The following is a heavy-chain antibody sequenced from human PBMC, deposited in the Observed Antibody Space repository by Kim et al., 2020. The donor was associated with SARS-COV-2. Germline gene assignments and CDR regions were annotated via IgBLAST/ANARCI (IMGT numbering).Heavy chain of an antibody. D-gene: IGHD3-22*01. CDR2: IKQDGSEK. V-gene: IGHV3-7*01. CDR1: GFTFSSYW. CDR3: ARVGYYDSSGYYSPYYYYYGMDV. J-gene: IGHJ6*02. Sequence: GGSLRLSCAASGFTFSSYWMSWVRQAPGKGLEWVANIKQDGSEKYYVDSVKGRFTISRDNAKNSLYLQMNSLRAEDTAVYYCARVGYYDSSGYYSPYYYYYGMDVWAKGPRSPSP.